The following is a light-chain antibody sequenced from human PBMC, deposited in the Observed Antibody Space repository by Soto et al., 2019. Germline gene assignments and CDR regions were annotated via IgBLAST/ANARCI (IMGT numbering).Light chain of an antibody. CDR3: ATWDDSLRGVV. Sequence: QSVLTQPPSASVTPGQRVTISCSGSSSNIGSNYVYWYQQLPGTAPKLLIYRNNQRPSGVPDRFSGSKSGTSASLAISGLRSEDEADYYCATWDDSLRGVVFGGGTKLTVL. V-gene: IGLV1-47*01. CDR1: SSNIGSNY. CDR2: RNN. J-gene: IGLJ2*01.